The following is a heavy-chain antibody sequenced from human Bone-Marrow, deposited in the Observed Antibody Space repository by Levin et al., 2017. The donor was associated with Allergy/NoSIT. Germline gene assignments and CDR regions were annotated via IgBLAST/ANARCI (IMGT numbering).Heavy chain of an antibody. Sequence: GESLKISCSASGFTVSSTFMTWVRQAPGKGLEFVAFIYSGGRSIYADSVKGRFSISRDISKNILYLQMNSLRPGDTALYYCARGAHGYNYYFDQWGQGTPVTVSS. D-gene: IGHD5-24*01. CDR3: ARGAHGYNYYFDQ. V-gene: IGHV3-53*01. CDR1: GFTVSSTF. J-gene: IGHJ4*02. CDR2: IYSGGRS.